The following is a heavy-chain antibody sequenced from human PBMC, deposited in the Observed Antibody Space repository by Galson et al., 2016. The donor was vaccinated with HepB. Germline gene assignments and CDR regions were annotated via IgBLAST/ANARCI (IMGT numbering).Heavy chain of an antibody. J-gene: IGHJ4*02. CDR2: ICGSCGDI. CDR3: AIDPSHWIENPFAL. Sequence: LRLSCAASGFTFKNFGMTWVRQAPGKGLEWVSTICGSCGDIDYADSVQGRFTISRDNSKNTLSLQMSSLRAEDTATYYCAIDPSHWIENPFALWGQGTLVTVSS. CDR1: GFTFKNFG. D-gene: IGHD2-2*03. V-gene: IGHV3-23*01.